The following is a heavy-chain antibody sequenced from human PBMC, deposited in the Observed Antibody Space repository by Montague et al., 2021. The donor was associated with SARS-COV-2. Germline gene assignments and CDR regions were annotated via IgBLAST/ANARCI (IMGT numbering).Heavy chain of an antibody. Sequence: SETLSLTCAVSGDSVTSLNWWCWVRQPPGRGLEWIAEIHNTGINNYNPSIRSRVSIALDTSKNQFSMTLNSVTAANTAIYYCARHTVFQQLYSWGQGTLVSVSS. CDR2: IHNTGIN. CDR1: GDSVTSLNW. CDR3: ARHTVFQQLYS. V-gene: IGHV4-4*02. J-gene: IGHJ4*02. D-gene: IGHD6-13*01.